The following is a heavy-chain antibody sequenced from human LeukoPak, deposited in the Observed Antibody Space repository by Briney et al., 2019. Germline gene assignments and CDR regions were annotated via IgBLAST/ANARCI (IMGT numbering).Heavy chain of an antibody. CDR1: GLSFNKDV. CDR3: AKRIDIAVVPEAATHQAFDV. J-gene: IGHJ3*01. Sequence: HPGGSLRLSCVVSGLSFNKDVMSWFRQAPGKGLEWVSSVSPGGVSPNHADSVKGRFTVSRDDSLNTLYLQMNSLRVDDTAVYYCAKRIDIAVVPEAATHQAFDVWGQGTMVTVSS. D-gene: IGHD2-2*01. V-gene: IGHV3-23*01. CDR2: VSPGGVSP.